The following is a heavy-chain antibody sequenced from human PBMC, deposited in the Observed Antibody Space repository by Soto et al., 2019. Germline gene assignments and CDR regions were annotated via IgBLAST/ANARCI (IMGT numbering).Heavy chain of an antibody. V-gene: IGHV3-23*01. CDR2: ISGDGYSA. D-gene: IGHD3-10*01. Sequence: EVRLWESGGGLVQPGGSLRLSCGGSGFIFSSNDMSWVRQAPGKGLEWVSSISGDGYSADYADSVKGRFTVSRHNSKSTLYLQMNSLRAEDTAVYYCAKRHYYGSGNCALAKWGQGTLVTVSS. CDR3: AKRHYYGSGNCALAK. CDR1: GFIFSSND. J-gene: IGHJ4*03.